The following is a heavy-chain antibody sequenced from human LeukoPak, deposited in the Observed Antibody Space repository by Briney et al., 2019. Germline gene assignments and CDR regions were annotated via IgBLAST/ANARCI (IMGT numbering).Heavy chain of an antibody. Sequence: GRSLRLSCAAPGFTLNDYSMDWVRQAPGKGLEWVAVISYDGNNKYYADSVKGRFTISRYNSKNTLYLQMNSLRAEDTAVYYCARGSSGYDYWGQGTLVTASS. CDR1: GFTLNDYS. CDR3: ARGSSGYDY. J-gene: IGHJ4*02. CDR2: ISYDGNNK. D-gene: IGHD3-22*01. V-gene: IGHV3-30*03.